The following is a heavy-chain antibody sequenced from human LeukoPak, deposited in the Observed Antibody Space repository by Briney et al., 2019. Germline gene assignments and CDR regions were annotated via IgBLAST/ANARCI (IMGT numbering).Heavy chain of an antibody. D-gene: IGHD6-25*01. CDR2: MNPNSGNT. V-gene: IGHV1-8*03. CDR3: ARGAYSSGDYYMDV. CDR1: GYTFTSYG. J-gene: IGHJ6*03. Sequence: VASVKVSCKASGYTFTSYGISWVRQATGQGLEWMGWMNPNSGNTGYAQKFQGRVTITRNTSISTAYMELSSLRSEDTAVYYCARGAYSSGDYYMDVWGKGTTVTVSS.